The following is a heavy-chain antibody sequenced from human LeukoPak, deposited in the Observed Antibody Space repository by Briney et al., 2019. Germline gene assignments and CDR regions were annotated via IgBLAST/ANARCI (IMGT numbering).Heavy chain of an antibody. CDR2: INHSGST. CDR3: ATLKPTAYTLDY. J-gene: IGHJ4*02. Sequence: SETLSLTCAVYGGSFSGYYWSWIRQPPGKGLEWIGEINHSGSTNYNPSLKSRVTISVDTSKNQFPLKLSSVTAADTAVYYCATLKPTAYTLDYWGQGTLVTVSS. V-gene: IGHV4-34*01. CDR1: GGSFSGYY. D-gene: IGHD2-21*02.